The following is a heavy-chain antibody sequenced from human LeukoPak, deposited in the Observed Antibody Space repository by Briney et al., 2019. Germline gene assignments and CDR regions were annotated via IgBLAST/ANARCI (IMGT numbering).Heavy chain of an antibody. V-gene: IGHV1-2*02. J-gene: IGHJ4*02. CDR3: ARASLRGSGSYYNRASLGY. CDR2: INPNSGGT. CDR1: GGTFSSYA. D-gene: IGHD3-10*01. Sequence: ASVKVSCKSSGGTFSSYAISWVRQAPGQGLEWMGWINPNSGGTNYAQKFQGRVTMTRDTSISTAYMELNRLRSDGTAVYYCARASLRGSGSYYNRASLGYWGQGTLVTVSS.